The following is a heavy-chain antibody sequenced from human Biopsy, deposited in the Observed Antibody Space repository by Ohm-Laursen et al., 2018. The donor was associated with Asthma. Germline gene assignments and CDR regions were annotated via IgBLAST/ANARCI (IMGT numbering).Heavy chain of an antibody. CDR3: ARDFSRAIMIGGGREHYFDF. J-gene: IGHJ4*02. CDR2: VGSDESYT. V-gene: IGHV3-33*01. Sequence: LRLSCTASGFTFMTYGMHWVRQVPGKGLEWVATVGSDESYTDHADSVKGRFTISRDNSKNTLHLQMNSLSPEDTAVYYCARDFSRAIMIGGGREHYFDFWGQGTLVTVSS. D-gene: IGHD3-16*01. CDR1: GFTFMTYG.